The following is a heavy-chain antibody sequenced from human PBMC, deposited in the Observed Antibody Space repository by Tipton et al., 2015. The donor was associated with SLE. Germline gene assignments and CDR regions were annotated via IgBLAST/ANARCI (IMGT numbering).Heavy chain of an antibody. CDR2: INHSGST. Sequence: LSLTCAVSGYSISSGYYWGWIRQPPGKGLEWIGEINHSGSTNYNPSLKSRVTISVDTSKNQFSLKLSSVTAADTAVYYCARVGVVTPFDYWGQGTLVTVSS. J-gene: IGHJ4*02. CDR1: GYSISSGYY. D-gene: IGHD4-23*01. CDR3: ARVGVVTPFDY. V-gene: IGHV4-38-2*01.